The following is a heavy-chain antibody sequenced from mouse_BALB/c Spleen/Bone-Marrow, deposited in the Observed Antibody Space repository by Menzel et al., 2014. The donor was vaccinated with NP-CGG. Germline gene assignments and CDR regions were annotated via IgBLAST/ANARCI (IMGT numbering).Heavy chain of an antibody. CDR2: ISGGGSYT. CDR1: GFTFSSYG. V-gene: IGHV5-9-2*01. CDR3: ARLYYDYDGGAY. Sequence: EVKLVESGGGLVKPGGSLKLSCAASGFTFSSYGMSWVRQTPEKRLEWVATISGGGSYTYYPDSVKGRFTISRDNAKNNLCLQMSSLRSEDTALYYCARLYYDYDGGAYWGQGTLVTVSA. D-gene: IGHD2-4*01. J-gene: IGHJ3*01.